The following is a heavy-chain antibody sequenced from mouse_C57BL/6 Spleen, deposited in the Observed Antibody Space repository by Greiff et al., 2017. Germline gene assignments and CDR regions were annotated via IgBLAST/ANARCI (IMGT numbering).Heavy chain of an antibody. V-gene: IGHV1-55*01. D-gene: IGHD2-4*01. CDR3: ARNGDYDYFDY. J-gene: IGHJ2*01. CDR1: GYTFTSYW. Sequence: QVQLQPGAELVKPGASVKMSCKASGYTFTSYWITWVKQRPGQGLEWIGDIYPGSGSTNYNEKFKSKATLTVDTSSSTAYMQLSSLTSEDSAVYYCARNGDYDYFDYWGQGTTLTVSS. CDR2: IYPGSGST.